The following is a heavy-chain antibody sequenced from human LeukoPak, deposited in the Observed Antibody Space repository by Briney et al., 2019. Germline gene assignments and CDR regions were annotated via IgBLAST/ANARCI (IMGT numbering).Heavy chain of an antibody. CDR1: GFTFSSYA. Sequence: GSRRLSCAASGFTFSSYAMSWVRQAPGKGLEWVSAISGSGGSTYYADSVKGRFTISRDNSKNTLYLQMNSLRAEDTAVYYCAKDKGAGGYSYGYNYYFDYWGQGTLVTVSS. D-gene: IGHD5-18*01. J-gene: IGHJ4*02. CDR2: ISGSGGST. V-gene: IGHV3-23*01. CDR3: AKDKGAGGYSYGYNYYFDY.